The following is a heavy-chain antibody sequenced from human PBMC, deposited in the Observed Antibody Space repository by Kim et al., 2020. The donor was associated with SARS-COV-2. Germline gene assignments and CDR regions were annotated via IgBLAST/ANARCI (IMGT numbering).Heavy chain of an antibody. CDR1: GFTFDDYA. J-gene: IGHJ6*01. CDR3: AKGLYCSGGSCYSYYYGMDV. Sequence: GGSLRLSCAASGFTFDDYAMHWVRQAPGKGLEWVSGISWNSGSIGDADSVKGRFTISRDNAKNSLYLQMNSLSAEDTALYYCAKGLYCSGGSCYSYYYGMDVWGQKTTGTVSS. V-gene: IGHV3-9*01. D-gene: IGHD2-15*01. CDR2: ISWNSGSI.